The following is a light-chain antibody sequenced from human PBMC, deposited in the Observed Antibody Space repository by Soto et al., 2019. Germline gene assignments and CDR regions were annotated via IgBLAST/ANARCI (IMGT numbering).Light chain of an antibody. CDR3: CSYTGSSAFVV. CDR2: EGT. V-gene: IGLV2-23*01. J-gene: IGLJ2*01. CDR1: NSDVGSYNL. Sequence: QSALTQPASVSGSPGQSITISCTGTNSDVGSYNLVSWYQQHPGKAPKLILYEGTKRPSGVSTRFSGSKSGNTASLTISGLQADDEADYYCCSYTGSSAFVVFGGGTKVTVL.